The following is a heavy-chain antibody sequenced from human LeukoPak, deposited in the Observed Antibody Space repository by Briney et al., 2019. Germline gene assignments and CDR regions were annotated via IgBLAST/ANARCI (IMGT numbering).Heavy chain of an antibody. D-gene: IGHD6-19*01. Sequence: GGSLRLSCAASGFTFGSNSMAWVRQTPGKGLEWVSSISSGSTYKYYADSVKGRFTISRDDAKNSLFLQMSSLGTDDTAVYYCARAVGSGPGGHFDYWGQGTLVTVSS. V-gene: IGHV3-21*04. J-gene: IGHJ4*02. CDR2: ISSGSTYK. CDR3: ARAVGSGPGGHFDY. CDR1: GFTFGSNS.